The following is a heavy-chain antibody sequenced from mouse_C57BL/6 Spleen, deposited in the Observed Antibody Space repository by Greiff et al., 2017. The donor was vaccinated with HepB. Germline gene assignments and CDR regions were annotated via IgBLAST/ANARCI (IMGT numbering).Heavy chain of an antibody. CDR1: GYTFTSYW. V-gene: IGHV1-55*01. CDR2: IYPGSGST. D-gene: IGHD2-12*01. CDR3: ARSPYERAMDY. J-gene: IGHJ4*01. Sequence: QVQLQQPGAELVKPGASVKMSCKASGYTFTSYWITWVKQRPGQGLEWIGDIYPGSGSTNYNEKFKSKATLTGDTSSSTAYMQLSSLTSEDSAVYYCARSPYERAMDYWGQGTSVTVSS.